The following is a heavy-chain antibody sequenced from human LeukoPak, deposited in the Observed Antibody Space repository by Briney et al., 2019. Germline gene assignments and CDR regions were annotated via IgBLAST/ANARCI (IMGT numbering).Heavy chain of an antibody. V-gene: IGHV3-7*01. CDR3: ARDRLLYYYGGPTGHFQH. CDR1: GFTFSSYA. D-gene: IGHD3-10*01. Sequence: GGSLRLSCAASGFTFSSYAMSWVRQAPGKGLEWVANIKQDGSEKYYVDSVKGRFTISRDNAKNSLYLQMSSLRADDTAVYYCARDRLLYYYGGPTGHFQHWGQGTLVTV. CDR2: IKQDGSEK. J-gene: IGHJ1*01.